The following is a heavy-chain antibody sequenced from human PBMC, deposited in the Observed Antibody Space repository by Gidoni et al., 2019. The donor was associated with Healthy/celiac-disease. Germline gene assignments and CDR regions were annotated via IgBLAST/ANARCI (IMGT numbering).Heavy chain of an antibody. J-gene: IGHJ4*02. V-gene: IGHV3-9*01. Sequence: EVQLVESGGGLVQPGRSLRLSWSASGSPFDDYAMHWVRQAPGKGLEWVSGISWNSGSIGYADSVKGRFTISRDNAKNSLYLQMNSLRAEDTALYYCAKDIAAAGNSYYFDYWGQGTLVTVSS. CDR1: GSPFDDYA. CDR2: ISWNSGSI. D-gene: IGHD6-13*01. CDR3: AKDIAAAGNSYYFDY.